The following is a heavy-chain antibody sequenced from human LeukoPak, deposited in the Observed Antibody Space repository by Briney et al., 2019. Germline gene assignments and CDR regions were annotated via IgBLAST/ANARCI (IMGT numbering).Heavy chain of an antibody. Sequence: GGSLRLYCAASGFTFVIHDMSWVRQVPGKGLEWVSEISPDGSTTHYLDSVKGRFIISRDNSENTLYIQMNSMRAEDTAVYYCAGIHYWTKWGQGTLVTVSS. V-gene: IGHV3-23*01. D-gene: IGHD2-8*01. J-gene: IGHJ4*02. CDR3: AGIHYWTK. CDR1: GFTFVIHD. CDR2: ISPDGSTT.